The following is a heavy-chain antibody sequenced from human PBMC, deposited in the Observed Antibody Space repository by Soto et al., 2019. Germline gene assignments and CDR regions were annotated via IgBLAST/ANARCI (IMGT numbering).Heavy chain of an antibody. J-gene: IGHJ4*02. Sequence: GGSLRVPWAVAGLTFRGHASSWVRQAPGKGLEWVSAISGSGGSTYYADSVKGRFTISRDNSKNTLYLQMNSLRAEDTDVYYCASPSPLSHWGKGTLVTVSS. CDR3: ASPSPLSH. CDR2: ISGSGGST. V-gene: IGHV3-23*01. CDR1: GLTFRGHA. D-gene: IGHD2-2*01.